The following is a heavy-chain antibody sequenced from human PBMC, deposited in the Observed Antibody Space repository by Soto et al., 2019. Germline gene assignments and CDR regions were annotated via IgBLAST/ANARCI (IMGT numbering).Heavy chain of an antibody. CDR1: GYTFTSYD. CDR3: ARGISTTRYYYYYGMDV. Sequence: ASVNVSCTASGYTFTSYDINWVRQAPGQGPEWMGIINPSGGSTSDAQKFQGRVTMTRDTSTSTVYMELSSLRSEDTAVYYCARGISTTRYYYYYGMDVWGQGTTVTVSS. D-gene: IGHD2-2*01. CDR2: INPSGGST. V-gene: IGHV1-46*01. J-gene: IGHJ6*02.